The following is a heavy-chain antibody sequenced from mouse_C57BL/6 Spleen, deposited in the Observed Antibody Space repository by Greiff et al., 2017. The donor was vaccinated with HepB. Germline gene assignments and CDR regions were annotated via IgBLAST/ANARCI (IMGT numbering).Heavy chain of an antibody. Sequence: EVKLVESEGGLVQPGSSMKLSCTASGFTFSDYYMAWVRQVPEKGLEWVANINYDGSSTYYLDSLKSRFIISRDNAKNILYLQMSSLKSEDTATYYCAREGDSSGSSYAYWGQGTLVTVSA. CDR3: AREGDSSGSSYAY. J-gene: IGHJ3*01. V-gene: IGHV5-16*01. CDR1: GFTFSDYY. CDR2: INYDGSST. D-gene: IGHD3-2*02.